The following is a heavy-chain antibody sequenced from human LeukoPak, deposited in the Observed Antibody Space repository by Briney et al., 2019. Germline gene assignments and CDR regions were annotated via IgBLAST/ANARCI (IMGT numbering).Heavy chain of an antibody. Sequence: SETLSLTCTVSGASISSYYWSWIRQSPGKGLEWIGYIYYSGRTNYNPSLKSRVTISVDTSKYQFSLKLSSVTAADTAVYYCASGSGPISYWGQGTLVTVSS. D-gene: IGHD2-15*01. CDR3: ASGSGPISY. J-gene: IGHJ4*02. V-gene: IGHV4-59*01. CDR1: GASISSYY. CDR2: IYYSGRT.